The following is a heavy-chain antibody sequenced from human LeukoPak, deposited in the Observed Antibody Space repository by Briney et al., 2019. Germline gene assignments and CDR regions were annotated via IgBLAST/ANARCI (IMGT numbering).Heavy chain of an antibody. CDR2: INPRGGSK. V-gene: IGHV1-46*01. CDR1: GYTFSVHY. J-gene: IGHJ5*02. D-gene: IGHD5-18*01. CDR3: ARALPHGRLMDTTMEQHWFDR. Sequence: ASVSVSSKASGYTFSVHYVHWVPHAPGQGREWVGLINPRGGSKRHTEKFQGRDTLTRDMSTSIVYMELSSLRSEDTAVYYCARALPHGRLMDTTMEQHWFDRWGQGTLVTVSS.